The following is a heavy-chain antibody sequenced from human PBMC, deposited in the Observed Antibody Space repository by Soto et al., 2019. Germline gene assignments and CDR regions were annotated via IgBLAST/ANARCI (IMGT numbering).Heavy chain of an antibody. CDR1: GYTFTSYG. V-gene: IGHV1-18*01. CDR3: GRCGGGWGNYYYYGMDV. Sequence: QVQLVQSGAEVKKPGASVKVSCKASGYTFTSYGISWVRQAPGQGLEWMGWISAYNGNTNYAQKLQGRVTMTTDTPKGTAYMERRSLRSDDPAVYYCGRCGGGWGNYYYYGMDVWGQGTTVTVSS. D-gene: IGHD3-16*01. CDR2: ISAYNGNT. J-gene: IGHJ6*02.